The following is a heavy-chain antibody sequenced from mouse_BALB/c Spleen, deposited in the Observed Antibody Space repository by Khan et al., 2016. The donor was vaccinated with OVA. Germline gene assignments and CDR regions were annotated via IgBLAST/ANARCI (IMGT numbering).Heavy chain of an antibody. J-gene: IGHJ3*01. Sequence: EVELVESGGGLVKPGGSLKLSCAASGFTFSNYAMSWVRQTPEKRLEWVATISSGGRYTYPPDSVQGRFTFSREYAKNTLYLQMSSLRSEATAIYYCASELVTTVVATPFAYWGQGTLVTVSA. D-gene: IGHD1-1*01. CDR2: ISSGGRYT. V-gene: IGHV5-9-3*01. CDR3: ASELVTTVVATPFAY. CDR1: GFTFSNYA.